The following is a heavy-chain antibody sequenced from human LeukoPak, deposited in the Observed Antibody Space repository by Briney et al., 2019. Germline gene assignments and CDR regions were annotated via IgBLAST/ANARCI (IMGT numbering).Heavy chain of an antibody. V-gene: IGHV3-7*01. CDR3: ARDGVSSSPDFDY. CDR2: IKHDGSEK. CDR1: GFTFSTYW. Sequence: PGGSLRLSCAASGFTFSTYWMYWVRQAPGKGLEWVANIKHDGSEKYYVDSVKGRFTISRDNAKNSLYLQMNSLRVEDTAAYYCARDGVSSSPDFDYWGQGTLVTVSS. D-gene: IGHD6-6*01. J-gene: IGHJ4*02.